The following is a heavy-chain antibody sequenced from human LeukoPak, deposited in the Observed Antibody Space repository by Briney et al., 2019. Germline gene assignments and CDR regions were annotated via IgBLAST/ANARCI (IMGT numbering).Heavy chain of an antibody. CDR2: ISGSGTNT. V-gene: IGHV3-23*01. Sequence: AGGFLRLSCAASGFTFSSYAMSWVRQAPGKGLEWVSSISGSGTNTYYADSVKGRFTISRDNSRNLLFLQMSSLRVEDTAVYYCAKRRHYYGSGDYYRDPWGQGTLVTVSS. J-gene: IGHJ5*02. D-gene: IGHD3-10*01. CDR3: AKRRHYYGSGDYYRDP. CDR1: GFTFSSYA.